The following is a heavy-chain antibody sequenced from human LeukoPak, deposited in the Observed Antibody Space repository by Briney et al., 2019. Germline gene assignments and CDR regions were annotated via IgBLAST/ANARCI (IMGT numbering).Heavy chain of an antibody. V-gene: IGHV1-46*01. D-gene: IGHD3-10*01. CDR3: ARDRSRRDKYYRADGGAFDI. CDR2: INPTGTAT. CDR1: GYTFINHW. J-gene: IGHJ3*02. Sequence: ASVKVSCKASGYTFINHWMHWVRQAPGQGLEWVGLINPTGTATLYAQKFQGRVTMTRDASTSTVYMELSSLRSEDTAVYYCARDRSRRDKYYRADGGAFDIWGQGTMVTVSS.